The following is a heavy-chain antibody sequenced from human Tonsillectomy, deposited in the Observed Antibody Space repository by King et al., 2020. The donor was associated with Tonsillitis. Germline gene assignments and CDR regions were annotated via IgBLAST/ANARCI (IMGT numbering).Heavy chain of an antibody. V-gene: IGHV3-23*04. J-gene: IGHJ4*02. CDR2: INPRGDDT. Sequence: VQLVESGGDLLQPGGSLRLSCAASGFTFSTSAMSWVRQAPGKGLEWVSAINPRGDDTFYADSVRGRFTISRDNSRTTLYLQLNSLRAEDTATYYCAKGGYTFAYSYWGQGTLVTVSS. CDR1: GFTFSTSA. CDR3: AKGGYTFAYSY. D-gene: IGHD5-18*01.